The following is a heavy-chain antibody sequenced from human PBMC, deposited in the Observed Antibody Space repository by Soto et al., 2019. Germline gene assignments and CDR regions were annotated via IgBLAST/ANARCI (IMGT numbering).Heavy chain of an antibody. CDR1: GGSISSGGYY. Sequence: PSETLSLTCTVSGGSISSGGYYWSWIRQHPGKGLEWIGYIYYSGSTYYNPSLKSRVTISVDTSKNQFSLKLSSVTAADTAVYYCARSRRTDRYYDFWSGYLTPNWFDPWGQGTLVTVSS. CDR3: ARSRRTDRYYDFWSGYLTPNWFDP. V-gene: IGHV4-31*03. J-gene: IGHJ5*02. D-gene: IGHD3-3*01. CDR2: IYYSGST.